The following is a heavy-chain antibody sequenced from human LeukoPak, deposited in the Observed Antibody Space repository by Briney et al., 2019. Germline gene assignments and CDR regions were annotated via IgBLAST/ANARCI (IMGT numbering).Heavy chain of an antibody. V-gene: IGHV4-34*01. CDR3: ASPIVVVPAAIDGNDAFDI. D-gene: IGHD2-2*02. Sequence: SETLSLTCAVYGGSFSGYYWSWIRQPPGKGLEWIGEINHSGSTNYNPSLKSRVTISVDTSKNQFSLKLSSVTAADTAVYYCASPIVVVPAAIDGNDAFDIWGQGTMVTVSS. CDR2: INHSGST. CDR1: GGSFSGYY. J-gene: IGHJ3*02.